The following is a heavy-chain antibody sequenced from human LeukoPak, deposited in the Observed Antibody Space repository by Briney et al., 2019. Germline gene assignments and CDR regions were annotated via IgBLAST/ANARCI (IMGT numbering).Heavy chain of an antibody. CDR1: GFTFRNAW. CDR3: TTGRGITWTYFDY. J-gene: IGHJ4*02. Sequence: PGGSLRLSCAASGFTFRNAWMSWVRQAPGKGLEWVGRIKSKADGGATDYAAPVKGKFTISRDDSKNTLYLQMNSLQTEDTAVYYCTTGRGITWTYFDYWGQGTLVTVSS. V-gene: IGHV3-15*01. D-gene: IGHD3-10*01. CDR2: IKSKADGGAT.